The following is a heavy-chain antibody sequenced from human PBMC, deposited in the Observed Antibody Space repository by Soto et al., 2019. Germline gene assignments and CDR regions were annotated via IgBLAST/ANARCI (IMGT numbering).Heavy chain of an antibody. J-gene: IGHJ4*02. Sequence: GGSLRLSCAGPGFTFSSYWMSWVRQAPGKGLEWVANIKEDGSEKYYVDSVKGRFTISRDNAKNSLYLQMNSLRAEDTAVYYCARATGADKEDYWGQGT. CDR3: ARATGADKEDY. CDR1: GFTFSSYW. CDR2: IKEDGSEK. V-gene: IGHV3-7*04. D-gene: IGHD3-10*01.